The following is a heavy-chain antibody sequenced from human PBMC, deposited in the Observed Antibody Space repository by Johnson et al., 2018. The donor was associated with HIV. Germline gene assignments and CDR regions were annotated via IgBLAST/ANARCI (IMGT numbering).Heavy chain of an antibody. D-gene: IGHD6-6*01. V-gene: IGHV3-9*01. CDR1: GFTFDDYA. CDR2: ISWNSGSI. J-gene: IGHJ3*02. Sequence: VQLAESGGGSVQPGRSLRLSCAASGFTFDDYAMHWVRQAPGKGLERVSGISWNSGSIGYADSVKGRSTISRDNSKNTLYLQMNSLRAEDTAVYYCARDSGKKRSSSPGPDAFDIWGQGTMVTVSS. CDR3: ARDSGKKRSSSPGPDAFDI.